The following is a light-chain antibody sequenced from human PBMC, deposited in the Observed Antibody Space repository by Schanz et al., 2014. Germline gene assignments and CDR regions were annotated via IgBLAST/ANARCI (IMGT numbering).Light chain of an antibody. Sequence: QSALTQPRSVSGSPGQSITISCTGTSSTVGNYNLVSWYQQHPGKAPKLMIYEVNKRPPGVPDRFSGSKSGNTASLTVSGLQAEDEGDYYCSSYATSSNSPYIFGTGTKLTVL. V-gene: IGLV2-14*02. CDR2: EVN. J-gene: IGLJ1*01. CDR3: SSYATSSNSPYI. CDR1: SSTVGNYNL.